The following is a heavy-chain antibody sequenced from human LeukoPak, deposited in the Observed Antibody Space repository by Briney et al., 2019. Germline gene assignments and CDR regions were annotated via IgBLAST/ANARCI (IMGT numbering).Heavy chain of an antibody. CDR1: DVSISSYY. CDR3: AREGDDYGSDSYYYFDY. D-gene: IGHD3-10*01. V-gene: IGHV4-4*07. CDR2: VYTTGST. Sequence: PSETLSLTCTVSDVSISSYYWNWLRQPAGKGLEWIGRVYTTGSTYYNSSLKSRVTMSVDTSKNQFSLKLSSVTAADTAVYYCAREGDDYGSDSYYYFDYWGQGTLVTVSS. J-gene: IGHJ4*02.